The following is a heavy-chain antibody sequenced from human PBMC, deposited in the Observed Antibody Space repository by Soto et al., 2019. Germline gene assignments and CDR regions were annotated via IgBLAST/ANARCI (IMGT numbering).Heavy chain of an antibody. CDR2: INHSGST. Sequence: SETLSLTCAVYGGSFSGYYWSWIRQPPGKGLEWIGEINHSGSTNYNPSLKSRVTISVDTSKNKFSLKLSSVTAADTAVYYCARYGSAYDFWSGSTSNEFDYWVQGTLVTVSS. CDR3: ARYGSAYDFWSGSTSNEFDY. D-gene: IGHD3-3*01. J-gene: IGHJ4*02. V-gene: IGHV4-34*01. CDR1: GGSFSGYY.